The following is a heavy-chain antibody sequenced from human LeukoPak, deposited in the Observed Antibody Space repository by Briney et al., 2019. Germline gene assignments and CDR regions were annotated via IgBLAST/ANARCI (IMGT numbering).Heavy chain of an antibody. CDR1: GFAFSTYA. J-gene: IGHJ5*02. Sequence: HPGGSLRLSCVASGFAFSTYAMTWVRQAPGKGLEWISVISDNGDTSYYADSVKGRFTISRDNSKNTLYLQMNSLRVEDTAIYYCAKTRWELLSWGQGTLVTVSS. CDR2: ISDNGDTS. CDR3: AKTRWELLS. D-gene: IGHD1-26*01. V-gene: IGHV3-23*01.